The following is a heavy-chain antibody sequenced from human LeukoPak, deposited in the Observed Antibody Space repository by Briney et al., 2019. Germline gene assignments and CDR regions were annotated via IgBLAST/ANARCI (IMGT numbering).Heavy chain of an antibody. V-gene: IGHV1-69*04. Sequence: SVKVSCKPSGGTFNNYIISWVRQAPGQGLEWVGTIILILDIANYAQKFQGRVAITADTSTSTAYMELSDLGSEDTAVYFCAREPEGLTTESHWGQGTLVTVSS. CDR1: GGTFNNYI. CDR3: AREPEGLTTESH. CDR2: IILILDIA. J-gene: IGHJ4*02. D-gene: IGHD1-14*01.